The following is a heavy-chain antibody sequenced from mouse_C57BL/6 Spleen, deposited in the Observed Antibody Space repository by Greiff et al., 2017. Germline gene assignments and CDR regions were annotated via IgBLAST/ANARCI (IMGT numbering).Heavy chain of an antibody. V-gene: IGHV5-9-1*02. CDR2: ISSGGDYI. CDR1: GFTFSSYA. Sequence: VQLQESGEGLVKPGGSLKLSCAASGFTFSSYAMSWVRQTPEKRLEWVAYISSGGDYIYYAYTVKGRFTISIDHARNTLYLQLSSLKSEDTAMYYCTRDGTTVVGRYYFDYWGQGTTLTVSS. J-gene: IGHJ2*01. CDR3: TRDGTTVVGRYYFDY. D-gene: IGHD1-1*01.